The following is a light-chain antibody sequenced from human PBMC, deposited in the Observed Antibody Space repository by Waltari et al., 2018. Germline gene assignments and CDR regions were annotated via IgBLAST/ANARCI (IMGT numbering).Light chain of an antibody. CDR1: STDLGTYKL. V-gene: IGLV2-23*02. CDR2: DVS. Sequence: QSALPQPASVSGSPGQSITISCSNTSTDLGTYKLVSWYQQRPGKAPKLVIYDVSGRPSGVSNRCSGSKSGDTASLTISGLQAEDEADYYCCSFAGSSTSFGTGTTVTVL. J-gene: IGLJ1*01. CDR3: CSFAGSSTS.